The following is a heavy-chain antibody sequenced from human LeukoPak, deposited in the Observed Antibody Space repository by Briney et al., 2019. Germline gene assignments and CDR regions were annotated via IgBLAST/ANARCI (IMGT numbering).Heavy chain of an antibody. J-gene: IGHJ4*02. V-gene: IGHV1-18*01. CDR2: ISAYNGNT. CDR1: GYTFTSYG. Sequence: GASVKVSCKASGYTFTSYGISWLRQAPGQGLEWMGWISAYNGNTNYAQKLQGRGTITTDTSTSTAYMELRSLRSDDTAVYYCARGYVEMATINPVGFELDYWGQGTLVTVSS. CDR3: ARGYVEMATINPVGFELDY. D-gene: IGHD5-24*01.